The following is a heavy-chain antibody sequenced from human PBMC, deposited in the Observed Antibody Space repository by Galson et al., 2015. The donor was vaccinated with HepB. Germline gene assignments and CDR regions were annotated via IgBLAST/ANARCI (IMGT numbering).Heavy chain of an antibody. Sequence: ETLSLTCTVSGASIGSISTTSHYWGWIRQSPGKGLEWIGSIYYSGSTYYNPSLKSRVTISVDTSKNQFSLRLSSVTAADTAVYYCAREWFVDAFDIWGQGTMVTVSS. V-gene: IGHV4-39*01. D-gene: IGHD3-3*01. CDR1: GASIGSISTTSHY. J-gene: IGHJ3*02. CDR2: IYYSGST. CDR3: AREWFVDAFDI.